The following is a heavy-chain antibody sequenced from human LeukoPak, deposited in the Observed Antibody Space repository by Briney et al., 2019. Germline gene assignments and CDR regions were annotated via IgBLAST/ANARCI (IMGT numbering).Heavy chain of an antibody. CDR2: ISSSDGNSK. D-gene: IGHD3-3*01. J-gene: IGHJ4*02. Sequence: EGSLRLSCATSGFTFTCCGMHWVRQASGKGLEWVAAISSSDGNSKYYADSVKGRFTISRDNSKNTVYLQMNSLRADDTAVYYCAKWSGNRPLYYFDYWGQGTLVTVSS. V-gene: IGHV3-30*18. CDR3: AKWSGNRPLYYFDY. CDR1: GFTFTCCG.